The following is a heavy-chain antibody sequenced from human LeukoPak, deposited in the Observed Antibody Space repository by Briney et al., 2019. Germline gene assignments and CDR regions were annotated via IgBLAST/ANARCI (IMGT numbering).Heavy chain of an antibody. CDR1: GFTFSDYY. J-gene: IGHJ5*02. V-gene: IGHV3-11*01. Sequence: GGSLRLSCAASGFTFSDYYMSWIRQAPGKGLEWVSYISSSGSTIYYADSVKGRFTISRDNAENPLYLQMNSLRAEDTAVYYCARDVPIAAPGGEVIDPWGQGTLVTVSS. CDR3: ARDVPIAAPGGEVIDP. D-gene: IGHD6-6*01. CDR2: ISSSGSTI.